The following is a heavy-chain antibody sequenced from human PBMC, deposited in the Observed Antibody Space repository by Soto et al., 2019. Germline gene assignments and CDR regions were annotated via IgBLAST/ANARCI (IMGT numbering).Heavy chain of an antibody. CDR1: GFTFNSYG. J-gene: IGHJ4*02. Sequence: QVQLVESGGGVVQPGRSLRLSCAASGFTFNSYGLHWVRQAPGKGLEWVAVIWYDGSNKYYGDSVKGRFTISRDNSKNTRYLKMISLSAEDTAVYYCARDRPNAGFDYWGQGTLVTVSS. D-gene: IGHD7-27*01. CDR3: ARDRPNAGFDY. V-gene: IGHV3-33*01. CDR2: IWYDGSNK.